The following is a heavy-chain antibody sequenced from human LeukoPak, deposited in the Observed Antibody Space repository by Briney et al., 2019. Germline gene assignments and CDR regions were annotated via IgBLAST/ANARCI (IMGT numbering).Heavy chain of an antibody. CDR3: ASSSGASWGYFDY. V-gene: IGHV3-21*01. D-gene: IGHD2-15*01. CDR2: ISSGSTYI. J-gene: IGHJ4*02. Sequence: GGSLRLSCSASGFTFSSYSMNWVRQAPGKGLEWVSSISSGSTYIYYADSVKGRFTLSRDNAKNSLYLQMNSLRAEDMAVYYCASSSGASWGYFDYWGQGTLVTVSS. CDR1: GFTFSSYS.